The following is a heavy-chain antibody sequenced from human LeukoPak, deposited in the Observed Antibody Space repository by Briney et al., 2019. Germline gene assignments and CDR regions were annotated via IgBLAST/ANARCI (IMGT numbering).Heavy chain of an antibody. CDR1: GGFISSYF. CDR3: ARDYIVETGVVAFDI. V-gene: IGHV4-4*07. D-gene: IGHD5-12*01. J-gene: IGHJ3*02. Sequence: SETLSLTCSVSGGFISSYFWNWIRQPAAKGLEWVGHIYDGGKTNYNPSLRGRATISVDTSSNQFSLELKSVTAAETAVYFCARDYIVETGVVAFDIWGQGTMVTVSS. CDR2: IYDGGKT.